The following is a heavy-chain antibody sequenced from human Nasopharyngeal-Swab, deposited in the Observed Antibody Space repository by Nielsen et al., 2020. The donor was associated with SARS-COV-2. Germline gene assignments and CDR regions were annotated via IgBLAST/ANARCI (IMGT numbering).Heavy chain of an antibody. V-gene: IGHV1-3*01. CDR3: ARRDNRCCHYFDS. CDR2: IDPGNGDT. Sequence: ASVKVSCRASGYAFGTSALHWVRQAPGQRPEWIGWIDPGNGDTEYSQKFQGRVTIAPDTSATTVFMELSSLTSEDTAVYFCARRDNRCCHYFDSWGQGTLVTVSS. CDR1: GYAFGTSA. J-gene: IGHJ4*02. D-gene: IGHD1-14*01.